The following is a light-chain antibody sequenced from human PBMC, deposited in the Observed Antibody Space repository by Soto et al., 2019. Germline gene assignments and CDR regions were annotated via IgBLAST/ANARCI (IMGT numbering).Light chain of an antibody. J-gene: IGKJ1*01. CDR3: QQYNSYSWK. Sequence: QMTQSPSSLSASVGYRFTITCRSSQSISTYLNWYQQQPGKAPKLLIYAASSLQSGVPSRFSGSGSGTEFTLTISSLQPDDFATYYCQQYNSYSWKCGQGTKGDIK. V-gene: IGKV1-39*01. CDR1: QSISTY. CDR2: AAS.